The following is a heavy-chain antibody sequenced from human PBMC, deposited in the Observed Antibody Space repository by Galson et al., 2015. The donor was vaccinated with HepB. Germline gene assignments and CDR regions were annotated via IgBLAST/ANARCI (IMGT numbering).Heavy chain of an antibody. D-gene: IGHD2-2*01. Sequence: SLRLSCAASGFTFSSYGMHWVRQATGKGLGWVSAIGTAGDTYYPGSVKGRFTISRENAKNSLYLQMNSLRAGDTAVYYCARAYCSSTSCYYYYYGMDVWGQGTTVTVSS. CDR1: GFTFSSYG. CDR2: IGTAGDT. V-gene: IGHV3-13*01. CDR3: ARAYCSSTSCYYYYYGMDV. J-gene: IGHJ6*02.